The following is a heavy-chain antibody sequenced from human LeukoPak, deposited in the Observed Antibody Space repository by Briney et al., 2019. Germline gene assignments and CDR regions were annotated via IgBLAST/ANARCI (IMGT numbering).Heavy chain of an antibody. CDR3: ARDRLPSSYRGLDP. D-gene: IGHD6-13*01. CDR1: GFTFSNYY. V-gene: IGHV3-7*03. J-gene: IGHJ5*02. Sequence: GGSVRLSCAASGFTFSNYYMSWVRQAPGKGLEWVANMNQDGSQRNYVDSVRGRFTISRDNAKNSLYLQMNSLRVEDTAVYFCARDRLPSSYRGLDPWGQGTPVIVSS. CDR2: MNQDGSQR.